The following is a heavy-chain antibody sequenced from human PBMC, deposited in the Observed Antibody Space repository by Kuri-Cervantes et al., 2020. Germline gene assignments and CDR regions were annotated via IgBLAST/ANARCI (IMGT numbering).Heavy chain of an antibody. CDR1: GFSFSDYY. J-gene: IGHJ3*02. V-gene: IGHV3-11*04. CDR2: ISSSGSTI. D-gene: IGHD3-22*01. CDR3: ARATYDSSGYYAFDI. Sequence: GGSLRLSCAASGFSFSDYYMSWIRQAPGKGLEWVSYISSSGSTIYYADSVKGRFTISRDNAKNSLYLQMNSLRAEDTAVYYCARATYDSSGYYAFDIWGQGTMVTVSS.